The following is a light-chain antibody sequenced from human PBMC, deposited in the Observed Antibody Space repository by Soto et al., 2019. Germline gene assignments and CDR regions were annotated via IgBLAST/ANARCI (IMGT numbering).Light chain of an antibody. CDR1: QSVSSNY. CDR3: QQYGSSPWT. Sequence: DIVLTQSPGTLSLSPGERATLSCRASQSVSSNYLAWYQQKPGQAPRPLIYGASSRATGIPDRFSGSGAGTDFTLTISRRESEDFAVYYCQQYGSSPWTFGQGTKVEIK. CDR2: GAS. J-gene: IGKJ1*01. V-gene: IGKV3-20*01.